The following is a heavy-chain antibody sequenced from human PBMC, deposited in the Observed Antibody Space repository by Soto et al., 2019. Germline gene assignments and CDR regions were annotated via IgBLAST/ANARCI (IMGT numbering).Heavy chain of an antibody. CDR2: IKGDGSEI. D-gene: IGHD2-8*02. CDR1: GGTFPFRTLW. CDR3: ARGGSDSRRYWHY. J-gene: IGHJ4*02. V-gene: IGHV3-7*01. Sequence: PGGALRLSCAGSGGTFPFRTLWMTWVRQAPGKGLEWVANIKGDGSEISYVDSVKGRFTISRDNAKNSIFLQMSSLRVEDTAVYYCARGGSDSRRYWHYWGQGT.